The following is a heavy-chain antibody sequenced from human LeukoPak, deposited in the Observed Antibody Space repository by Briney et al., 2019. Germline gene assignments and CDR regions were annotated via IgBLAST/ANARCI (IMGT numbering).Heavy chain of an antibody. Sequence: SETLSLTCTVSGGSISSYYWSWIRQPPGKGLEWIGYIYYSGSTNYNPSLKSRVTISVDTSKNQFSLKLSSVTAADTAVYYCARILVLRYFDWLGRGYWGQGTLVTVSS. V-gene: IGHV4-59*01. D-gene: IGHD3-9*01. CDR1: GGSISSYY. CDR3: ARILVLRYFDWLGRGY. J-gene: IGHJ4*02. CDR2: IYYSGST.